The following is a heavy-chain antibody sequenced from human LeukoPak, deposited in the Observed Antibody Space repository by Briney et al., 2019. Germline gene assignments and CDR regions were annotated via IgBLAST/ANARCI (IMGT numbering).Heavy chain of an antibody. CDR1: GYTSTNYG. CDR2: ISAYSGNT. D-gene: IGHD3-10*01. CDR3: ARDRYSGSEAFDC. J-gene: IGHJ4*02. Sequence: ASVKVSCKASGYTSTNYGISWVRQAPGQGLEWMGWISAYSGNTNYAQKLQGRVTMTTDTSTSTAYMELRSLRSDDTAVYYCARDRYSGSEAFDCWGQGTLVTVSS. V-gene: IGHV1-18*01.